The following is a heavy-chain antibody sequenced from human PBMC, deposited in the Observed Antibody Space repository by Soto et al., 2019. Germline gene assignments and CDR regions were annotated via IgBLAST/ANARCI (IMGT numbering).Heavy chain of an antibody. CDR1: GFTFSTFY. J-gene: IGHJ3*01. CDR3: ARVRSGTYNAFDL. D-gene: IGHD1-26*01. V-gene: IGHV3-11*06. CDR2: LSSESTFI. Sequence: QVQLVESGGGLVRPGGSLRLSCAASGFTFSTFYMNWVRQAPGQGLEWVSFLSSESTFISYADSVKGRFTISRDNSKKSLFLQMDSLRVKDTAVYYCARVRSGTYNAFDLWGQGTVVTVSS.